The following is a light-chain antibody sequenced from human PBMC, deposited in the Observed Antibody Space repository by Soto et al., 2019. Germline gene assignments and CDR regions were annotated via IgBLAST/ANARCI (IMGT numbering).Light chain of an antibody. J-gene: IGKJ1*01. CDR2: WAS. Sequence: DIVMTQSPDSLAVSLGERVTINCKSSRSLLNSSNNKNYVAWYQQKPGQPPKLLIYWASTRESGVPDRFSGSGSGTYFTLTISSLQAEDVAVYYCQQYYSTPQTFGQGTKVEIK. CDR1: RSLLNSSNNKNY. V-gene: IGKV4-1*01. CDR3: QQYYSTPQT.